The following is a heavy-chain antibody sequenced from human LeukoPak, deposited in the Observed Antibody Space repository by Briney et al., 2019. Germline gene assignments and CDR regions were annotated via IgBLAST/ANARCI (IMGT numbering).Heavy chain of an antibody. CDR2: IYYSGST. V-gene: IGHV4-31*03. Sequence: SETLSLTCTVSGGSISSGGYYWSWIRQHPGKGLEWIGYIYYSGSTYYNPSLKSRVTISVDTSMNQFSLKLSSVTAADTAVYYCARVVAAAAAHFDYWGQGTLVTVSS. D-gene: IGHD6-13*01. CDR1: GGSISSGGYY. J-gene: IGHJ4*02. CDR3: ARVVAAAAAHFDY.